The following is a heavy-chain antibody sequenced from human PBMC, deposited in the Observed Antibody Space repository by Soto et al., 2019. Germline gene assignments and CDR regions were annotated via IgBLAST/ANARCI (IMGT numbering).Heavy chain of an antibody. J-gene: IGHJ6*02. D-gene: IGHD6-13*01. CDR2: IYPGDSDT. V-gene: IGHV5-51*01. CDR1: GYSFTSYW. Sequence: GESLKISCKGSGYSFTSYWIGWVRQMPGKGLEWMGIIYPGDSDTRYSPSFQGQVTISADKSISTAYLQWSSMKASDTAMYYCARRNSIAAAGGGLYYYYGMDVWDQGTTVTVSS. CDR3: ARRNSIAAAGGGLYYYYGMDV.